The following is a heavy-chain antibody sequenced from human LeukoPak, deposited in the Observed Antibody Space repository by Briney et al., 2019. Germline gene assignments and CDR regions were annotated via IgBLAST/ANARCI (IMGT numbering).Heavy chain of an antibody. J-gene: IGHJ4*02. CDR2: ISGSGGST. D-gene: IGHD6-19*01. V-gene: IGHV3-23*01. Sequence: AGGSLRLSCAASGFTFSSYAMSWVRQAPGKGLEWVSAISGSGGSTYYADSVKGRFTISRDNSKNTLYLQMNSLRAEDTAVYYCAKDRGSGWYFRWGYDYWGQGTLVTVSS. CDR1: GFTFSSYA. CDR3: AKDRGSGWYFRWGYDY.